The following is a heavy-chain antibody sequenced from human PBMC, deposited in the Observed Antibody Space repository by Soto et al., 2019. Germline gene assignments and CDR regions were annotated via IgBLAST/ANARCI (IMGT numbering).Heavy chain of an antibody. D-gene: IGHD2-2*02. Sequence: ASVKVSCKASGYTFTSYAMHWVRQAPGQRLEWMGWINAGNGNTKYSQKFQGRVTITRDTSASTAYMELSSLRSGDTAVYYCARDRRYCSSTSCYKYYGMDVWGQGTTVTVSS. CDR1: GYTFTSYA. CDR3: ARDRRYCSSTSCYKYYGMDV. J-gene: IGHJ6*02. V-gene: IGHV1-3*01. CDR2: INAGNGNT.